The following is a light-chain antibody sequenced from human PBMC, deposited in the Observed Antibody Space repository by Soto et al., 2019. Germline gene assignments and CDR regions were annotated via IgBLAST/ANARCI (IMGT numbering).Light chain of an antibody. CDR3: QQTYSTFNS. CDR1: RSIRTY. CDR2: TAS. J-gene: IGKJ2*03. V-gene: IGKV1-39*01. Sequence: DIQVTQSPSSLSASVGDRVTITCRASRSIRTYLNWYQQRPGKPPKLLIQTASTLQGGVPSRFSGSGSGTDFTLTISSLQPEDFATYYCQQTYSTFNSFGQGTKLERK.